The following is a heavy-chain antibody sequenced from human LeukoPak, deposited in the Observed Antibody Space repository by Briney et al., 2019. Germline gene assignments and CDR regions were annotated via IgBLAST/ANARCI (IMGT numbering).Heavy chain of an antibody. CDR1: GFSVRTTF. D-gene: IGHD3-22*01. Sequence: GGSLRLSCAASGFSVRTTFMSWVRQAPGRGLEWVSVLYTGGGTDHADSVKGRFTISRDNSKNTLSLQMNSLRAEDTAIYYCTRSGYRHPYHFDSWGQGTLVTVSS. CDR2: LYTGGGT. V-gene: IGHV3-53*01. CDR3: TRSGYRHPYHFDS. J-gene: IGHJ4*02.